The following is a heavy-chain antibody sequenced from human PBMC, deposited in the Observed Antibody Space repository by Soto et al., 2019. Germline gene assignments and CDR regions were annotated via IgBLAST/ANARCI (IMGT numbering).Heavy chain of an antibody. J-gene: IGHJ4*02. V-gene: IGHV4-34*01. CDR3: ARDKITGLFDY. CDR1: GGSFSGYY. CDR2: INHSGST. D-gene: IGHD2-8*02. Sequence: QVQLQQWGAGLLKPSETLSLTCAVYGGSFSGYYWTWIRQPPGTGLEWIGEINHSGSTNYNPSLTSRVTISVDTSKNQFSLKLTSVTAADPDVYYCARDKITGLFDYWGQGTLVTVSS.